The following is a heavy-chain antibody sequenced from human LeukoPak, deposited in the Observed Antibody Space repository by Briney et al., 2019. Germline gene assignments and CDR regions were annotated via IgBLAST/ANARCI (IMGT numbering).Heavy chain of an antibody. D-gene: IGHD5-12*01. CDR2: IKQDGSEK. Sequence: GGSLRLSCAASGFTFSSYWMSWVRQAPGKGLEWVANIKQDGSEKYYVDSVKGRFTISRDNAKNSLYLQMNSLRAEDTAVYYCAKNIVATITGDAFDIWGQGTMVTVSS. CDR1: GFTFSSYW. CDR3: AKNIVATITGDAFDI. V-gene: IGHV3-7*03. J-gene: IGHJ3*02.